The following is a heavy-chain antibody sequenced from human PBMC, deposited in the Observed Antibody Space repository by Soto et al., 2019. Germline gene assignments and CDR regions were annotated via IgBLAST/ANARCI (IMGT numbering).Heavy chain of an antibody. CDR2: IHYSGST. CDR1: GGSISGSSFY. V-gene: IGHV4-39*02. D-gene: IGHD5-12*01. J-gene: IGHJ4*02. CDR3: AREKGYISGPKNFDY. Sequence: SETLSLTCAVSGGSISGSSFYWGWIRQPPEKGLESIGSIHYSGSTYYNPSLKSRVTMSVDTSKNQCSLKLTSVTAADTAVYYCAREKGYISGPKNFDYWGQGTRVTVSS.